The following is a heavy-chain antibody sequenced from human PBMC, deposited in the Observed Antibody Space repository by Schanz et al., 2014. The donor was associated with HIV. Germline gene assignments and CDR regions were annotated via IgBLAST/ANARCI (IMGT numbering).Heavy chain of an antibody. J-gene: IGHJ4*02. CDR3: ARNQYQMLPFDF. CDR2: INPTNGKT. Sequence: QVQLEQSGAEVKEPGASLRVSCKASGYSFTGYYIHWVRQAPGQGLEWMGWINPTNGKTFYTQKFRGRVTMTRDTSVNTASMEVSRLMSDDTAVYYCARNQYQMLPFDFWGQGTLVTVSS. CDR1: GYSFTGYY. D-gene: IGHD2-15*01. V-gene: IGHV1-2*02.